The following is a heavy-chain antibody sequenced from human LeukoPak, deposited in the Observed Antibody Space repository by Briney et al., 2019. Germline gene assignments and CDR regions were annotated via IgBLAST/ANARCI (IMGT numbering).Heavy chain of an antibody. Sequence: GGSLTLSCVASGFTLSSDLMLWIPQAPGEGLMWVSQISGDETYTNYADSVKGRFTISRDNAKNTLYLQVNSLRAEDTAIYYCVREDNAFNIWGQGTLVTVSS. J-gene: IGHJ3*02. CDR2: ISGDETYT. V-gene: IGHV3-74*01. CDR3: VREDNAFNI. CDR1: GFTLSSDL.